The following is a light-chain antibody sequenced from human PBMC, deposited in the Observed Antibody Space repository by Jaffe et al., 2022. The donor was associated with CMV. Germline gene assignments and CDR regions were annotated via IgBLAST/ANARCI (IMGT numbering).Light chain of an antibody. V-gene: IGLV1-47*01. Sequence: QSVLTQPPSASGTPGQRVTISCSGSSSNIGSNYVYWYQQLPGTAPKLLIYRNNQRPSGVPDRFSGSKSGTSASLAISGLRSEDEADYYCAAWDDSREPWVFGGGTKLTVL. CDR2: RNN. J-gene: IGLJ3*02. CDR1: SSNIGSNY. CDR3: AAWDDSREPWV.